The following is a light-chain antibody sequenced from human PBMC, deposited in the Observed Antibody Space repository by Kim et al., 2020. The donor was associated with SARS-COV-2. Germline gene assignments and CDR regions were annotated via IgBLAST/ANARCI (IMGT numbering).Light chain of an antibody. Sequence: SYELTQPPSVSVSPGQTASITCSGDKLGDKYACWYQQKPGQSPVLVIYQDSKRPSGIPERFSGSNSGNTATLTISGTQAMDEADYYCQAWDRSTGVFGGGTQLTDL. V-gene: IGLV3-1*01. CDR3: QAWDRSTGV. J-gene: IGLJ2*01. CDR2: QDS. CDR1: KLGDKY.